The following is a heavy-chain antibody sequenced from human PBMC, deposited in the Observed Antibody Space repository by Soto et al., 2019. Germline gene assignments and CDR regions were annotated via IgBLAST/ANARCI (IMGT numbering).Heavy chain of an antibody. J-gene: IGHJ4*02. Sequence: SVTVSCKGSGGTFSSYAISWVRQSPGQGLEWMGGIIPIFGTANYAQKFQGRVTITADESTSTAYMELSSLRSEETAVYYCARNSNYGRVLNYWGQGTLVTVSS. CDR3: ARNSNYGRVLNY. CDR2: IIPIFGTA. D-gene: IGHD4-4*01. V-gene: IGHV1-69*13. CDR1: GGTFSSYA.